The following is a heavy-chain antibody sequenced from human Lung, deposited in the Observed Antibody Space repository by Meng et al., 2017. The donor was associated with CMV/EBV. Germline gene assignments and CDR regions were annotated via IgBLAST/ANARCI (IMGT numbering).Heavy chain of an antibody. CDR1: GFTFSSYW. V-gene: IGHV3-7*01. CDR2: INQDGSEK. CDR3: ARRPWGLDV. J-gene: IGHJ6*02. Sequence: SCAASGFTFSSYWMSWVRQAPGKGLEWVANINQDGSEKYYVDSVEGRFTISRDNAKDSLYLQRNALRAEDTAVYYCARRPWGLDVWGQGTTVTVSS.